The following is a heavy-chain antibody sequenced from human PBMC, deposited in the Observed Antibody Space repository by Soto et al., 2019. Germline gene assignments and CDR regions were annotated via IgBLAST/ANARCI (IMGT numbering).Heavy chain of an antibody. CDR2: INHSGST. V-gene: IGHV4-34*01. Sequence: SETLSLTCAVYGGSFSGYYWSWIRQPPGKGLEWIGEINHSGSTNYNPSIKSRVTISVDTSKNQFSLKLSSVTAADTAMYYCTRANYDFWSGYYSPRVWYWGQGTLVTVSS. D-gene: IGHD3-3*01. CDR3: TRANYDFWSGYYSPRVWY. CDR1: GGSFSGYY. J-gene: IGHJ4*02.